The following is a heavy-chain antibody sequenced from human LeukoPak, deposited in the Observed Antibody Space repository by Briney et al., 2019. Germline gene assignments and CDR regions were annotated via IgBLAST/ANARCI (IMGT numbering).Heavy chain of an antibody. J-gene: IGHJ2*01. D-gene: IGHD6-19*01. CDR2: ISGSGSST. V-gene: IGHV3-23*01. Sequence: GGSLRLSCAASGFTFSNYAMSWVRQAPGKGLEWVSTISGSGSSTYYADSVKGRFTISRDNSKNTLYLQMNSLRAEDTAIYYCAKRAYSSGWYGRYFDLWGRGTLVTVSS. CDR3: AKRAYSSGWYGRYFDL. CDR1: GFTFSNYA.